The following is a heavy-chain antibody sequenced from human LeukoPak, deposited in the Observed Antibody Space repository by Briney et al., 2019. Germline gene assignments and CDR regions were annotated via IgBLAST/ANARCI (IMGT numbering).Heavy chain of an antibody. CDR2: IYYSGST. J-gene: IGHJ4*02. D-gene: IGHD6-13*01. V-gene: IGHV4-39*01. Sequence: SETLSLTCTVSGGSISGSSYYWGWIRQPPGKGLEWIGNIYYSGSTYYNPSLKSRVTISVDTSKNQFSLKLSSVTAADTAVYYCARQLAAAGNYWGQGTLVTVSS. CDR1: GGSISGSSYY. CDR3: ARQLAAAGNY.